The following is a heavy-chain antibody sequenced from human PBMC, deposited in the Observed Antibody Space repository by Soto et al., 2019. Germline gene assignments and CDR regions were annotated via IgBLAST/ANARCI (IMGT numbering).Heavy chain of an antibody. CDR3: ARGCKSYGSGSYSSGYYGMDV. V-gene: IGHV1-69*01. D-gene: IGHD3-10*01. Sequence: QVQLVQSGAEVKKPGSSVKVSCKASGGTFSSYAISWVRQAPGQGLEWMGGIIPIFGTANYAQKFQGRVTINADESTSTAYMELSSLRSEDTAVYYCARGCKSYGSGSYSSGYYGMDVWGQGTTVTVSS. CDR2: IIPIFGTA. CDR1: GGTFSSYA. J-gene: IGHJ6*02.